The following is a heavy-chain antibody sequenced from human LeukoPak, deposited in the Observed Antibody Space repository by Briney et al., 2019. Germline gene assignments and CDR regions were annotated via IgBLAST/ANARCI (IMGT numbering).Heavy chain of an antibody. CDR3: ARRRYYDGSGYLE. CDR2: IYYSGRT. V-gene: IGHV4-39*01. J-gene: IGHJ1*01. CDR1: GDSISRSDSY. Sequence: TSETLSLTCSVSGDSISRSDSYWDWIRQPPGKGLEWIGTIYYSGRTYYSPSLNSRVTMSVDTSSNQFSLNLRSVTAADTAVYYCARRRYYDGSGYLEWGQGTLLGVSS. D-gene: IGHD3-22*01.